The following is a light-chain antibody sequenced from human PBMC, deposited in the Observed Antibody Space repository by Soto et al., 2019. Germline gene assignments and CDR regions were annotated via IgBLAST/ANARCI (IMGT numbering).Light chain of an antibody. CDR3: QQYESLPLT. Sequence: DIQMTQSTSSLSASVGDRVTITCQASQDINKNLIWYQQKPGKAPKXMIYDASDLETGVPSRFSGSGSGTGCTLTISSLQPEDGATYYGQQYESLPLTFGQGTRLEIK. V-gene: IGKV1-33*01. J-gene: IGKJ5*01. CDR2: DAS. CDR1: QDINKN.